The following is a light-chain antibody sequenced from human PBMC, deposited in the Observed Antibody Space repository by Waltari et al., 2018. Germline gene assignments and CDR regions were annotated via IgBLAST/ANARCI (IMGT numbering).Light chain of an antibody. J-gene: IGLJ2*01. V-gene: IGLV8-61*01. CDR3: LMYMGSGIWV. CDR2: KTN. CDR1: FGSIPSTSY. Sequence: QTVVTQEPSLSVSPGGTVTLTCALSFGSIPSTSYVSWYRQTPGQAPRTRIYKTNSRSAGGPDRFSGSFLGNKAALTITGAQADDESDYYCLMYMGSGIWVFGGGTKVTVL.